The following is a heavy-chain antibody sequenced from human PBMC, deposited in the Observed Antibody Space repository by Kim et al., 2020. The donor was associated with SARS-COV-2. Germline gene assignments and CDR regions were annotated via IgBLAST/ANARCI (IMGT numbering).Heavy chain of an antibody. V-gene: IGHV1-24*01. CDR1: GYTLTELS. CDR2: FDPEDGET. CDR3: ATGLRIAAGDDY. D-gene: IGHD6-13*01. Sequence: ASVKVSCKVSGYTLTELSMHWVRQAPGKGLEWMGGFDPEDGETIYAQKFQGRVTMTEDTSTDTAYMELSSLRSEDTAVYYCATGLRIAAGDDYWGQGTLVTVSS. J-gene: IGHJ4*02.